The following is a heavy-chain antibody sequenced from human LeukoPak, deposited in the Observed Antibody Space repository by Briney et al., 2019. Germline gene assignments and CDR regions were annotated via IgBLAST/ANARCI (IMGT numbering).Heavy chain of an antibody. V-gene: IGHV3-53*01. Sequence: GGSLRLSCAASGFTVSSNYMSWVRQAPGKGLEWVSVIYSGGGTYYADSVKGRFTISRDNSKNTLYLQMNSLRAEDTAVYYCAKPRLVTMIVNWFDPWGQGTLVTVSS. CDR2: IYSGGGT. CDR3: AKPRLVTMIVNWFDP. D-gene: IGHD3-22*01. CDR1: GFTVSSNY. J-gene: IGHJ5*02.